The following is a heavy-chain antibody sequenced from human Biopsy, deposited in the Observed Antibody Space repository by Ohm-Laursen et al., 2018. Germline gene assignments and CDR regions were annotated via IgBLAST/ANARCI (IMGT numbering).Heavy chain of an antibody. J-gene: IGHJ1*01. Sequence: SSVKVSCKVPEGTFSNYGVNWVRQAPGQGLEWLGGNIPILGTGNYAQKFQDRITVAANTSTSTATMELRSLRSDDTAVYYCATKLTGYFHHWGQGTLVIVSS. CDR3: ATKLTGYFHH. V-gene: IGHV1-69*06. D-gene: IGHD3-9*01. CDR2: NIPILGTG. CDR1: EGTFSNYG.